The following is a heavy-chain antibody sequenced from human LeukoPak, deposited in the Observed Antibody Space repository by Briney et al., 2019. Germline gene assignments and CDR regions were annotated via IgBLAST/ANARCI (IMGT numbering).Heavy chain of an antibody. Sequence: PGGSLRLSCAASGFTFSSYGMNWVRQAPGKGLEWLSYISSSSNTIYYADSVKGRFTISRDNAKNSLYLQVNSLRAEDTAVYYCARDRGVANLGQMSPFDYCGQGTLVTVSS. J-gene: IGHJ4*02. CDR2: ISSSSNTI. CDR3: ARDRGVANLGQMSPFDY. D-gene: IGHD3-3*01. CDR1: GFTFSSYG. V-gene: IGHV3-48*04.